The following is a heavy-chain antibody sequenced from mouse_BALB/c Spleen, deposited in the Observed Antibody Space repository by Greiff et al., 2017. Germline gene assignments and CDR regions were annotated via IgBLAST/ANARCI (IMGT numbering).Heavy chain of an antibody. D-gene: IGHD2-3*01. CDR2: ISSGGST. CDR1: GFTFSSYA. CDR3: ARAVYDGYRYAMDY. J-gene: IGHJ4*01. V-gene: IGHV5-6-5*01. Sequence: EVKLMESGGGLVKPGGSLKLSCAASGFTFSSYAMSWVRQTPEKRLEWVASISSGGSTYYPDSVKGRFTISRDNARNILYLQMSSLRSEDTAMYYCARAVYDGYRYAMDYWGQGTSVTVSS.